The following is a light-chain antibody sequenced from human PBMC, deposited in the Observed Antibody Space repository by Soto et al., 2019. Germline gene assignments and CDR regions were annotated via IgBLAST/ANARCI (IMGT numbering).Light chain of an antibody. V-gene: IGKV1-12*01. CDR2: AAT. J-gene: IGKJ4*01. CDR3: QQANSFPLT. CDR1: QDIRSW. Sequence: DIQMTQSPSTLSGSVGDRVSITCRASQDIRSWLAWYQQRPGKAPKLLIYAATILQSGVPSRFSGSGSGTAFTLTISNLQPEDFASYFCQQANSFPLTFGGGTKVDIK.